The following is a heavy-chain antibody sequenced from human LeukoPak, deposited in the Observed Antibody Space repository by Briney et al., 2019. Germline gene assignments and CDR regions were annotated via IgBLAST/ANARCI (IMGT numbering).Heavy chain of an antibody. D-gene: IGHD1-7*01. Sequence: PGGSLRLSCAASGFIFSKYNMNRVRQAPGKGLEWVSYISSSTTTIYYADSVKGRFTISRDNAKNSLYLQMNSLRAEDTAVYYCARGDNWNYGIDYWGQGTLVTVSS. J-gene: IGHJ4*02. CDR3: ARGDNWNYGIDY. V-gene: IGHV3-48*01. CDR2: ISSSTTTI. CDR1: GFIFSKYN.